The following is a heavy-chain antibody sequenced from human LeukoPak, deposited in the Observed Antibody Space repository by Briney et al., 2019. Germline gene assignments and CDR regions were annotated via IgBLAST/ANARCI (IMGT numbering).Heavy chain of an antibody. CDR1: GYTCTGYY. CDR3: ARAGRVDSAVVLFDY. V-gene: IGHV1-2*02. Sequence: ASVKVSCKASGYTCTGYYMHWVRQAPGQGREGMGWINPTSGGTNYAQKFQGRVTITRDTSISTASMELRRMRSDDTAVYYCARAGRVDSAVVLFDYWGQGTLVTVSS. J-gene: IGHJ4*02. CDR2: INPTSGGT. D-gene: IGHD5-18*01.